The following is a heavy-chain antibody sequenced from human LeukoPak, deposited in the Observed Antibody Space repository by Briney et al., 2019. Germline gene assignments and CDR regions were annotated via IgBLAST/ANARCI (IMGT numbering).Heavy chain of an antibody. CDR2: IYYSGST. CDR3: ARRGGITGTNDY. CDR1: GGSITSYY. D-gene: IGHD1-7*01. V-gene: IGHV4-59*08. Sequence: PSETLSLTCTVSGGSITSYYWHWIRQPPGKGLESIGYIYYSGSTNYNPSLKSRVTISVDTSRKQFSLKLHSVSAADTAVYYCARRGGITGTNDYWGQGTLVTVSS. J-gene: IGHJ4*02.